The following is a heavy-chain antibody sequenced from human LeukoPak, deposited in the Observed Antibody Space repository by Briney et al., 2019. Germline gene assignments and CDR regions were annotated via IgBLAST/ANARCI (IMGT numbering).Heavy chain of an antibody. V-gene: IGHV3-21*01. CDR1: GFSFSSSV. J-gene: IGHJ4*02. Sequence: GGSLRLSCAASGFSFSSSVMSWVRQAPGKGLEWVSSISSSSSYIYYADSVKGRFTISRDNAKNSLYLQMNSLRAEDTAVYYCARRGDGYAIDYWGQGTLVTVSS. D-gene: IGHD5-24*01. CDR2: ISSSSSYI. CDR3: ARRGDGYAIDY.